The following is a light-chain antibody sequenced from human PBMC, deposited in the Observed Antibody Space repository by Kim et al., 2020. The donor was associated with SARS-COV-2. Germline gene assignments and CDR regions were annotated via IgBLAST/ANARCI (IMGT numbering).Light chain of an antibody. CDR1: QGITNS. J-gene: IGKJ1*01. CDR2: AAS. Sequence: GDRVTITCRACQGITNSLAWYQQTPGKVAQLLIYAASALHSGVPSRFSGSGSGTDFTLTISSLQPVDVATYYCQKYNSATRTLGQGTKV. CDR3: QKYNSATRT. V-gene: IGKV1-27*01.